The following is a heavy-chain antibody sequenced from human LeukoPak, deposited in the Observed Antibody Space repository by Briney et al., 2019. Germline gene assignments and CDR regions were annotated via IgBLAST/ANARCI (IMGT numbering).Heavy chain of an antibody. V-gene: IGHV3-23*01. D-gene: IGHD1-26*01. CDR1: GFTFSSYA. J-gene: IGHJ5*02. CDR2: ISGSGGST. CDR3: AKTGGSYQRSWFDP. Sequence: GGSLRLSCAASGFTFSSYAMSWVRQAPGKGLEWVSAISGSGGSTYYADSVKGRLTISRDNSKNTLYLQMNSLRAEDTAVYYCAKTGGSYQRSWFDPWGQGTLVTVSS.